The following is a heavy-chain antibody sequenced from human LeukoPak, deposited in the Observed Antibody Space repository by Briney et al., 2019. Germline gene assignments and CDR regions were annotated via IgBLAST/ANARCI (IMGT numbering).Heavy chain of an antibody. V-gene: IGHV3-21*01. CDR1: GFTFSSYS. CDR2: ISSSSSYI. Sequence: GGSLRLSCAASGFTFSSYSMNWVRQAPGKGLEWVSSISSSSSYIYYADSVKGRFTISRDNAKNSLYLQMNSLRAEDTAVYYCARGAYDMHNAFDIWGQGTMVTVSS. J-gene: IGHJ3*02. CDR3: ARGAYDMHNAFDI. D-gene: IGHD3-9*01.